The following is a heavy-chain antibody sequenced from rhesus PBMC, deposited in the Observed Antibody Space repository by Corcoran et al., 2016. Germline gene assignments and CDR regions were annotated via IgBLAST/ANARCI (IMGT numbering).Heavy chain of an antibody. CDR2: IYWDDDT. V-gene: IGHV2-174*01. CDR1: GFSLTTRGMG. Sequence: QVTLKESGPALVKPTQTLTLTCTFSGFSLTTRGMGVGWIRQPPGTALEWLALIYWDDDTRYNSSLRSRLTISRDTSKSQVVLTMTDMDPVDTATYYCARRRSSGWPVGYYFDYWGQGLLVTVSS. D-gene: IGHD6-31*01. J-gene: IGHJ4*01. CDR3: ARRRSSGWPVGYYFDY.